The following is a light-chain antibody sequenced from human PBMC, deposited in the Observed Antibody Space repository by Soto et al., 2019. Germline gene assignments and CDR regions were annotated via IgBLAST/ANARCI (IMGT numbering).Light chain of an antibody. Sequence: EIVLTPSPGTLSLSPGEGATLSCRASQSVSSSYLAWYQQKPGQSPRLLIYFASIMATGIPDKFIGSGSGTEFTLTIGRWGPEVFAVFYCRQYGSSPERFGKGTKV. J-gene: IGKJ1*01. V-gene: IGKV3-20*01. CDR3: RQYGSSPER. CDR1: QSVSSSY. CDR2: FAS.